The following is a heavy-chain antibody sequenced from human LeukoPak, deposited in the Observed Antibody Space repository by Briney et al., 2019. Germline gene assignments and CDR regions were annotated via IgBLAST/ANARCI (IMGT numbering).Heavy chain of an antibody. CDR2: ISSSGSTI. V-gene: IGHV3-48*04. CDR1: GFTFSSYG. CDR3: AELGITMIGGV. Sequence: GGSLRLSCAASGFTFSSYGMSWVRPAPGKGLEWVSYISSSGSTIYYADSVKGRFTISRDNAKNSLYLQMNSLRAEDTAVYYCAELGITMIGGVWGKGTTVTISS. J-gene: IGHJ6*04. D-gene: IGHD3-10*02.